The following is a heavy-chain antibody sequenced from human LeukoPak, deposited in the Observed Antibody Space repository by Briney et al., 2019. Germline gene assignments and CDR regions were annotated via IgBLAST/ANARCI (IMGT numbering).Heavy chain of an antibody. CDR2: IRYDGSNK. D-gene: IGHD3-3*01. CDR1: GFTFSSYG. J-gene: IGHJ4*02. CDR3: AKGKQPISAFDY. Sequence: GGSLRLSCAASGFTFSSYGMHWVRQAPGKGLEWVAFIRYDGSNKYYADSVKGRLTISRDNSKNTLYLQMNSLRAEDTAVYYCAKGKQPISAFDYWGQGTLVTVSS. V-gene: IGHV3-30*02.